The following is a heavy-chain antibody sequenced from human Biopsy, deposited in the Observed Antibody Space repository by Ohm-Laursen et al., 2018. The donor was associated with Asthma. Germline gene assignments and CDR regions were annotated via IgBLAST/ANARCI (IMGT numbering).Heavy chain of an antibody. D-gene: IGHD6-19*01. V-gene: IGHV3-30-3*01. CDR3: GREGVAGTHIED. Sequence: SLRLSCAASRFTYDMHWVRQAPGKGLERVAFLSYDGSSIYYADSVKSRFTISRDNSKNTLSLQMNSLTAEDTAVYYCGREGVAGTHIEDWGQGTLVTVSS. J-gene: IGHJ4*02. CDR1: RFTYD. CDR2: LSYDGSSI.